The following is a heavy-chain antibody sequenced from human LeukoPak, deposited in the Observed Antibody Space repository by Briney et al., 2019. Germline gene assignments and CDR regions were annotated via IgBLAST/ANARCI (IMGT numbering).Heavy chain of an antibody. D-gene: IGHD3-10*01. CDR3: ATGFLVRGVISTDIFDY. CDR1: GYTLTELS. J-gene: IGHJ4*02. V-gene: IGHV1-24*01. CDR2: FDPEDGET. Sequence: ASVKVSCKVSGYTLTELSMHWVRQAPGKGLEWMGGFDPEDGETIYAQKFQGRVTMTEDTSTDTAYMELSSLRSEDTAGHYCATGFLVRGVISTDIFDYWGQGTLVTVSS.